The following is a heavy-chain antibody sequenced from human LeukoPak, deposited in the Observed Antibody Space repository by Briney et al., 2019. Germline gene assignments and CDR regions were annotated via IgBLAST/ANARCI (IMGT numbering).Heavy chain of an antibody. V-gene: IGHV3-33*06. CDR2: LWYYGSKK. Sequence: VLWYYGSKKYYPYSVKGRFSISRDNYKNTLYIQMNRLRAEDTAVYSSAKGAGLTNQYHMDVWGKGTTVTVSS. D-gene: IGHD3/OR15-3a*01. J-gene: IGHJ6*03. CDR3: AKGAGLTNQYHMDV.